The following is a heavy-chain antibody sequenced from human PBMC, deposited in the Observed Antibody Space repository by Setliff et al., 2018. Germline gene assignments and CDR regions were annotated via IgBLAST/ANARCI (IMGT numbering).Heavy chain of an antibody. CDR1: GYTFIDYG. J-gene: IGHJ6*01. V-gene: IGHV1-18*01. CDR3: ARERIYDGLNYNGMDV. D-gene: IGHD3-3*01. Sequence: GASVKVSCKASGYTFIDYGVSWVRQAPGQGLEWMGWISGYDGITKYAQNLHGRVTMTTDTSTTTAYMELRSLRSDDTAVYYCARERIYDGLNYNGMDVWGQGTTVTVSS. CDR2: ISGYDGIT.